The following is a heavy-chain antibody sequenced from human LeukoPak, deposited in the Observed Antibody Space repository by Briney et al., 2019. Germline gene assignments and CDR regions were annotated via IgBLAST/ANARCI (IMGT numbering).Heavy chain of an antibody. Sequence: ASVKVSCKSSGYTFTGYYMHWVRQAPGQGLEWMGWINPNSGGTNYAQKFQGRVTMTRDTSISTAYMELSRLRSDDTAVYYCARGATGQSPLDPWGQGTLVTVSS. V-gene: IGHV1-2*02. J-gene: IGHJ5*02. CDR2: INPNSGGT. D-gene: IGHD2-15*01. CDR3: ARGATGQSPLDP. CDR1: GYTFTGYY.